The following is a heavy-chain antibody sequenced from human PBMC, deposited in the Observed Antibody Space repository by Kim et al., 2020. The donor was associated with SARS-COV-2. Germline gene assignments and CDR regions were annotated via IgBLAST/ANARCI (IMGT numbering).Heavy chain of an antibody. CDR3: ARGGGGNSLVYGMDV. Sequence: SETLSLTCAVYGGSFSGYYWSWIRQPPGKGLEWIGEINHSGSTNYNPSLKSRVTISVDTSKNQFSLKLSSVTAADTAVYYCARGGGGNSLVYGMDVWGQGTTVTVSS. J-gene: IGHJ6*02. CDR1: GGSFSGYY. CDR2: INHSGST. D-gene: IGHD2-21*02. V-gene: IGHV4-34*01.